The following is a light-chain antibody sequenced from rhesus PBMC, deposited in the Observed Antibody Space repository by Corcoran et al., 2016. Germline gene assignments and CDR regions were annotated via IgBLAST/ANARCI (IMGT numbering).Light chain of an antibody. Sequence: DIQMTQSPSSLSASVGDTVTITCRASQSISSWLAWYQQKPGKAPKLLIYKASSLQSGGPTMFSGSGAGTDFTLTISSLQSEDFATYYCQQYSSSPYSFGQGTKVEIK. J-gene: IGKJ2*01. CDR1: QSISSW. CDR3: QQYSSSPYS. V-gene: IGKV1-22*01. CDR2: KAS.